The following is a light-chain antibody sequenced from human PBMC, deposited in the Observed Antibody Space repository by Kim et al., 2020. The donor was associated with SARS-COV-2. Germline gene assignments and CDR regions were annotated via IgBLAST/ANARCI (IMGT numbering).Light chain of an antibody. CDR2: DAS. Sequence: SPGERATRTCRASQSVSNDYVSWFQKQPGPATRLLIYDASRRAGDLPDRFRGSGAETYFTLTISSLEHDDFAVYHCQQYGTSPWTFGEGTKVDIK. J-gene: IGKJ1*01. CDR3: QQYGTSPWT. V-gene: IGKV3-20*01. CDR1: QSVSNDY.